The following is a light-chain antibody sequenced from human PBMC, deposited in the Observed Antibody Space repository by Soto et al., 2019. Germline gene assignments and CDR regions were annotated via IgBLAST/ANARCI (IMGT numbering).Light chain of an antibody. V-gene: IGLV2-8*01. CDR2: EVT. J-gene: IGLJ1*01. Sequence: QSVLTQPPSASGSPGQSVTISCTGTSSDVGGYDCVSWYQQHPGKAPKLMIYEVTIRPSGVSDRFSGSKSGNTASLTVSELQAEDEADYYCSSYTGGNPSYVFGTGTKVTVL. CDR3: SSYTGGNPSYV. CDR1: SSDVGGYDC.